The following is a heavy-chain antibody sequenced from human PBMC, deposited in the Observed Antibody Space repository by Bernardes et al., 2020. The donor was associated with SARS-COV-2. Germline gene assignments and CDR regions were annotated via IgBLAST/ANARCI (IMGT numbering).Heavy chain of an antibody. D-gene: IGHD2-2*01. CDR2: TYYRSKWYN. CDR1: GDSVSSNSAA. J-gene: IGHJ6*02. V-gene: IGHV6-1*01. CDR3: ARVLRYCSSTSCYESPLQGISVDV. Sequence: SQTLSLTCAISGDSVSSNSAAWNWIRQSPSRGLEWLGRTYYRSKWYNDYAVSVKSRITINPDTSKNQFSLQLNSVTPEDTAVYYCARVLRYCSSTSCYESPLQGISVDVWGQGTTVTVSS.